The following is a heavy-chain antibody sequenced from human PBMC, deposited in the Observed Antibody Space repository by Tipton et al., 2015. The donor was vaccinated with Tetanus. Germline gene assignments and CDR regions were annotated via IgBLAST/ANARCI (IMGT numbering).Heavy chain of an antibody. J-gene: IGHJ4*02. V-gene: IGHV4-30-2*03. CDR2: IYYSGST. CDR1: GAPINAGGYL. Sequence: TLSLTCNVSGAPINAGGYLWTWIRQPPGKALEWIGSIYYSGSTFYHPSLQSRVTISVDTSKNQFSLRLSSVTAADTAVYFCARHPPPYYYGSGSYLDYWGQGTPVTVSS. D-gene: IGHD3-10*01. CDR3: ARHPPPYYYGSGSYLDY.